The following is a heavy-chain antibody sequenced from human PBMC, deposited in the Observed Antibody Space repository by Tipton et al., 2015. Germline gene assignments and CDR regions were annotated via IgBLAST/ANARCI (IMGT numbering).Heavy chain of an antibody. D-gene: IGHD6-19*01. Sequence: TLSLTCTVSGGSISNYYWNWIRQPPGKGLEWIGYISYSGSPNYNPSLRSRVTISVDASKNQFSLQLRYITAADTAVYYCARGHYVSGWYSHYFDLWGRGSLVTVSS. V-gene: IGHV4-59*12. CDR3: ARGHYVSGWYSHYFDL. CDR2: ISYSGSP. CDR1: GGSISNYY. J-gene: IGHJ2*01.